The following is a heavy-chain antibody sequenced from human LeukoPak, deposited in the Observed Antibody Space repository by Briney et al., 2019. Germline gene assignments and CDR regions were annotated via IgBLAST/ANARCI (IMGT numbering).Heavy chain of an antibody. J-gene: IGHJ4*02. CDR3: ARHGSLSGSYYGQVAY. CDR1: GGSISSYY. V-gene: IGHV4-59*08. CDR2: IYYSGST. Sequence: SETLSLTCTVPGGSISSYYWSWIRKPPGMGLEWHGYIYYSGSTNYNPSLKSRVTISVDTSKNQFSLKLSSVSAADTAVYYCARHGSLSGSYYGQVAYWGQGTLVTVSS. D-gene: IGHD1-26*01.